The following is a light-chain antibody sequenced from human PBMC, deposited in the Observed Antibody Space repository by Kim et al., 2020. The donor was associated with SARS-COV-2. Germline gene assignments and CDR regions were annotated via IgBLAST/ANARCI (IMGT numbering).Light chain of an antibody. V-gene: IGLV1-47*01. CDR1: SSNIGSNY. J-gene: IGLJ3*02. CDR3: GSWDDSLNGPV. Sequence: GQRVTISCSGSSSNIGSNYGYWYQHLPGTAPKVLIHTDNRRPSGVPDRFSGSKSVTSASLAISGLRSEDEADYYCGSWDDSLNGPVFGGGTKLTVL. CDR2: TDN.